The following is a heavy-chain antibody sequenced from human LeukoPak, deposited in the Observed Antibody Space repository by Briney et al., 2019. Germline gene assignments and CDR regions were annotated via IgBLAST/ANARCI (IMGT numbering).Heavy chain of an antibody. D-gene: IGHD4-11*01. V-gene: IGHV3-23*01. J-gene: IGHJ4*02. Sequence: PGGSRRLACAASGFAFGSYGMSWVRQAQGKGMEWVSTISGSGHSTYYADSVKGRFTISRDNYKNTLYLQMSSLTAEDTAKYYCAKSQFFHSRLGDYWGQGTLVTVSS. CDR1: GFAFGSYG. CDR2: ISGSGHST. CDR3: AKSQFFHSRLGDY.